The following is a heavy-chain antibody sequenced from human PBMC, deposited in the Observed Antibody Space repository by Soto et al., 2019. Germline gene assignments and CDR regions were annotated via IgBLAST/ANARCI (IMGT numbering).Heavy chain of an antibody. V-gene: IGHV3-33*01. J-gene: IGHJ4*02. Sequence: GGSLRLSCAASGFTFSSYGMHWVRQAPGKGLEWVAVIWYDGSNKYYADSVKGRFTISRDNSKNTLYLQMNSLRAEDTAVYYCARGGGSWGSRYYFDYWGQGTLVTVSS. D-gene: IGHD1-26*01. CDR3: ARGGGSWGSRYYFDY. CDR2: IWYDGSNK. CDR1: GFTFSSYG.